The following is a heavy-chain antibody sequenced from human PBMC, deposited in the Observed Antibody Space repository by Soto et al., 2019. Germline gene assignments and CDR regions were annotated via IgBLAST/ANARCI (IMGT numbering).Heavy chain of an antibody. V-gene: IGHV1-2*04. J-gene: IGHJ4*02. Sequence: ASVKVSCKASGYTFTSYYVHWVRQAPGQGLEWMGWINPNTGGTNYAQKFQGWVTMTRDTSISTAYMELSRLRSDDTAMYYCARSLVVAGFDYWGQGTPVTVSS. CDR2: INPNTGGT. CDR3: ARSLVVAGFDY. D-gene: IGHD6-19*01. CDR1: GYTFTSYY.